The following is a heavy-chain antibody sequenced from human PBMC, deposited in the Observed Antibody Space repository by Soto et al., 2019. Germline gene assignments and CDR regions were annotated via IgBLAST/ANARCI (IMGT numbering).Heavy chain of an antibody. CDR1: GFTFRSYA. CDR2: ISYDGSNK. J-gene: IGHJ6*02. Sequence: QVQLVESGGGVVQPGRSLRLSCAASGFTFRSYAMHWVRQAPGKGLEWVAAISYDGSNKFYADSVKGRFTISRDNSKNTLYLALNSLRAEDTAVYYCARGVIAARNYYGMDVWGQGTTVTVSS. V-gene: IGHV3-30-3*01. D-gene: IGHD6-6*01. CDR3: ARGVIAARNYYGMDV.